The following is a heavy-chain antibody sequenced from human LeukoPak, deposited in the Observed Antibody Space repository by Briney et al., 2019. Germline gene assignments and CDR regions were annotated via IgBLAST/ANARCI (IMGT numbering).Heavy chain of an antibody. CDR3: AHMLWLGQANFFHH. Sequence: ESGPTLVKPTPTLALTCTFSAFSLSTSGVGVGWIRQPPGKALAWLGPIYWDEAKSYRPSLKSGLTITKDSSKNHVVLTMTNMDPDDTATYVCAHMLWLGQANFFHHWGQGTLVTVS. CDR1: AFSLSTSGVG. V-gene: IGHV2-5*02. J-gene: IGHJ4*02. CDR2: IYWDEAK. D-gene: IGHD3-10*01.